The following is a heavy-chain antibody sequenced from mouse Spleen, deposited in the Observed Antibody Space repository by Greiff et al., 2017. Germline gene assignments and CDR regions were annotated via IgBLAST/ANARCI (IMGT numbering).Heavy chain of an antibody. CDR1: GFNIKDYY. CDR3: ARSRYYDVHYAMDY. D-gene: IGHD1-1*01. J-gene: IGHJ4*01. CDR2: IFPASGST. Sequence: EVQLQQSGAELVKPGASVKLSCTASGFNIKDYYMHWVKQRTEQGLEWIGQIFPASGSTNYNEMFEGKATLTVDTSSSTAYMQLSSLTSEDSAVYYCARSRYYDVHYAMDYWGQGTSVTVSS. V-gene: IGHV14-3*02.